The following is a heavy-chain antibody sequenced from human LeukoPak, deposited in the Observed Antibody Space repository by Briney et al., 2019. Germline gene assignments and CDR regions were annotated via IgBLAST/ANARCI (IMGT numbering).Heavy chain of an antibody. CDR3: ATPGLARAY. V-gene: IGHV4-39*01. Sequence: SQTLSLTCTVSGGSISSGVYHWSWIRQPPGKGLEWIGSIYYNGNTYYNASLKSRITISGDTSKNQFSLILSSVTAADTAVYYCATPGLARAYWGQGTLVTVSS. CDR1: GGSISSGVYH. CDR2: IYYNGNT. J-gene: IGHJ4*02.